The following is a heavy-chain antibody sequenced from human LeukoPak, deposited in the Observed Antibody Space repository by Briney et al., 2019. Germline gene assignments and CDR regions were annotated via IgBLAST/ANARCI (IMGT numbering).Heavy chain of an antibody. D-gene: IGHD3-22*01. CDR2: TSSSDSGK. V-gene: IGHV3-21*01. CDR3: ARVHGRYYNSSGYYYAPDPGRAFDI. CDR1: GFTFSSYS. Sequence: TGGSLRLSCAASGFTFSSYSMNWVRQAPGKGLEWVAATSSSDSGKYHADSVRGRFTISRDNSKNTVYLQMNSLRAEDTAVYYCARVHGRYYNSSGYYYAPDPGRAFDIWGQGTMVTVSS. J-gene: IGHJ3*02.